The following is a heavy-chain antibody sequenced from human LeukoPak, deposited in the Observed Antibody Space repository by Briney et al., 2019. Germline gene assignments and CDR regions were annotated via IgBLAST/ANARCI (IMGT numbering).Heavy chain of an antibody. Sequence: GGSLRLSCATFGFTFSSYAMHWVRQATGKGLEWVSAIGTAGDTFYPGSVKGRLTISRENAKNSLSLQMNSLRAEDTAVYYCVRQQTPHGNFDYWGQGTLVTVSS. D-gene: IGHD1-26*01. CDR1: GFTFSSYA. CDR3: VRQQTPHGNFDY. V-gene: IGHV3-13*01. J-gene: IGHJ4*02. CDR2: IGTAGDT.